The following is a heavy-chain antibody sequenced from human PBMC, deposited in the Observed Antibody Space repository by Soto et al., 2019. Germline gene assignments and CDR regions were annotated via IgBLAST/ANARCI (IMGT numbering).Heavy chain of an antibody. CDR3: TTNPRVEQQRKSRFYFYGMDV. J-gene: IGHJ6*02. D-gene: IGHD6-13*01. CDR1: GFSFTNAW. Sequence: EVQLVESGGGLVKPGGSLRLSCAASGFSFTNAWMSWVHQGRGKGLEWVGRIKSKTDGGTTDYAAPVKGRFIISRDDSKNKLYLQMSSLETEDTAVYYCTTNPRVEQQRKSRFYFYGMDVWGQGTTVTVSS. V-gene: IGHV3-15*01. CDR2: IKSKTDGGTT.